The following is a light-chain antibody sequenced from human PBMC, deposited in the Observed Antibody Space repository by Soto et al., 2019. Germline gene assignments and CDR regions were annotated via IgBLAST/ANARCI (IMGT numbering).Light chain of an antibody. CDR2: DAS. Sequence: EIVLTQSPATLSLSPGERATLSCRASQSVRTYLAWYQQKPGQAPRLLIYDASNRATGVTARFSGSGSGTAFTLTITSLEPEDFAVYYCQQRSIWPPYTFGQGTKLEIK. J-gene: IGKJ2*01. CDR3: QQRSIWPPYT. CDR1: QSVRTY. V-gene: IGKV3-11*01.